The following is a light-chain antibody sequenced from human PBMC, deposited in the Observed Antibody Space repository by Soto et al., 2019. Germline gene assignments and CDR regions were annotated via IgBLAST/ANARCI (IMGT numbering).Light chain of an antibody. J-gene: IGLJ3*02. V-gene: IGLV2-8*01. CDR1: SSDIGGYDY. CDR3: SSYAGSNNLV. Sequence: QSALTQPPSASGSPGQSVTISCTGTSSDIGGYDYVSWYQQHPGKAPKRIIYEVNKRPSGVPDRFSGSKSGNTASLTVSGLQAEDEADYYCSSYAGSNNLVFAGGTKLTVL. CDR2: EVN.